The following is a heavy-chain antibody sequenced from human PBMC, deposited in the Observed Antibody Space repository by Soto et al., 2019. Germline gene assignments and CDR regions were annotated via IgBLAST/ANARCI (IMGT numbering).Heavy chain of an antibody. Sequence: GGSLRLSCAASGITFSSYAMSWVRQASGEGLEWVSSISGTGGSTYYADSVKGRFTISRDNSKNTVYLQMNSLRAEDTAGYYCARDRAVAGFDYWGQGTLVTVSS. V-gene: IGHV3-23*01. J-gene: IGHJ4*02. D-gene: IGHD6-19*01. CDR1: GITFSSYA. CDR3: ARDRAVAGFDY. CDR2: ISGTGGST.